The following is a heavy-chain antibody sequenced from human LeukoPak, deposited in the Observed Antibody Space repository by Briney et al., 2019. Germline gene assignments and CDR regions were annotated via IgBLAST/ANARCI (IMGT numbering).Heavy chain of an antibody. CDR1: GFTFSSYS. CDR3: ARDWDVDTARVTVDY. J-gene: IGHJ4*02. D-gene: IGHD5-18*01. CDR2: TSGSGKTI. Sequence: GGSLRLSCAGSGFTFSSYSMSWVRHAPGKGLEWVSYTSGSGKTIYYADSVKGRFTISRDNTKNSLYLQMNSLGAEDTAVYYCARDWDVDTARVTVDYWGQGTLVTVSS. V-gene: IGHV3-48*01.